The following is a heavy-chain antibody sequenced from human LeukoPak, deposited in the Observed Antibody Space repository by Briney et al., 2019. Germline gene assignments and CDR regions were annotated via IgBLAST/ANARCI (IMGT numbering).Heavy chain of an antibody. Sequence: PGGSLRLSCAASGFTFSDYYMSWIRQAPGKGLEWVSYISSSRSSIYYADSVKGRFTISRDNSKNTLYLQMNSLRAEDTAVYYCAKEESSGWYAIPYYYMDVWGKGTTVTISS. D-gene: IGHD6-19*01. J-gene: IGHJ6*03. CDR3: AKEESSGWYAIPYYYMDV. CDR1: GFTFSDYY. V-gene: IGHV3-11*01. CDR2: ISSSRSSI.